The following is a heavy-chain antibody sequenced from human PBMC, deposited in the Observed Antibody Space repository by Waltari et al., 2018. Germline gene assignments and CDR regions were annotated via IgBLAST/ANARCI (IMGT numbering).Heavy chain of an antibody. CDR2: INAGNGNT. CDR1: GYTFTSYA. CDR3: ARLMVVNHWYFDL. J-gene: IGHJ2*01. Sequence: VQLVQSGAEVKKPGASVKVSCKASGYTFTSYAMHWVRQAPGQRLEWMGWINAGNGNTKYSQKFQGRVTITRDTSASTAYMELSSLRSEDTAVYYCARLMVVNHWYFDLWGRGTLVTVSS. V-gene: IGHV1-3*01. D-gene: IGHD2-21*01.